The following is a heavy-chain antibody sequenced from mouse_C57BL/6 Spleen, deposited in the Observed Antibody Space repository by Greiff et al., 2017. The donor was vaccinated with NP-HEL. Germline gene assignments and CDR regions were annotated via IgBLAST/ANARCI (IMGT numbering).Heavy chain of an antibody. CDR3: ARHEASEGYFDY. CDR1: GYTFIEYT. CDR2: FYPGSGSI. Sequence: QVHVKQSGAELVKPGASVKLSCKASGYTFIEYTIHWVKQRSGQGLEWIGWFYPGSGSIKYNEKFKDKATLTADKSSSTVYMELSRLTSEDSAVYFCARHEASEGYFDYWGQGTTLTVSS. V-gene: IGHV1-62-2*01. D-gene: IGHD3-1*01. J-gene: IGHJ2*01.